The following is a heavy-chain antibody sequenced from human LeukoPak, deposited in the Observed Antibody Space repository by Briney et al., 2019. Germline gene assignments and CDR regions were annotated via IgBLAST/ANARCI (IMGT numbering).Heavy chain of an antibody. D-gene: IGHD3-16*02. V-gene: IGHV1-8*01. Sequence: ASVKVSCKASGYTFTSYDINWVRQATGQGLEWMGWMNPNSGNTGYAQKFQGRVTMTRNTSISTAYMELSSLRSEDTAVYYCARDLLGYNYYYMDVWGKGTTVTVSS. CDR2: MNPNSGNT. CDR3: ARDLLGYNYYYMDV. J-gene: IGHJ6*03. CDR1: GYTFTSYD.